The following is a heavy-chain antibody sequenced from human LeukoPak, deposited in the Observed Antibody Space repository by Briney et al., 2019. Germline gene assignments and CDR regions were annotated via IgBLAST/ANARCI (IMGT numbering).Heavy chain of an antibody. CDR3: ARRYCSSTSCYADY. J-gene: IGHJ4*02. CDR1: GYTLRNSW. Sequence: GESLKISCEGSGYTLRNSWIGWVRQKPGKGLEWMGIIYPGDSDTRYSPSFQGQVTISADKSISTAYLQWSSLKASDTAMYYCARRYCSSTSCYADYWGQGTLVTVSS. D-gene: IGHD2-2*01. CDR2: IYPGDSDT. V-gene: IGHV5-51*01.